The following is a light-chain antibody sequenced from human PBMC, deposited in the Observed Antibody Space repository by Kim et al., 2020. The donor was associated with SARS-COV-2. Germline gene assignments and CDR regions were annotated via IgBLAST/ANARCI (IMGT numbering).Light chain of an antibody. CDR1: QSISSMF. V-gene: IGKV3-20*01. CDR3: QQTENSPFT. CDR2: AAS. J-gene: IGKJ4*01. Sequence: EIVLTQSPGTLSLSPGERATISCRASQSISSMFLSWYQKKPGQAPKLLIDAASSATTGIPDRFSGSGSGTDFTLTISRLQPEDCAKYYCQQTENSPFTFGGGTKVDIK.